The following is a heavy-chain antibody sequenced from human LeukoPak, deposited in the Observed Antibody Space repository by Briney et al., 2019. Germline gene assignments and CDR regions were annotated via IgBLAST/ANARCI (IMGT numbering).Heavy chain of an antibody. CDR1: GYTFTSYD. CDR3: ARGEVVVAAVRFDP. J-gene: IGHJ5*02. V-gene: IGHV1-8*01. CDR2: MNPNSGNT. D-gene: IGHD2-15*01. Sequence: GASVKVSCKASGYTFTSYDINWVRQATGQGLEWMGWMNPNSGNTGYAQKFQGRVTMTRNTSISTAYMELSSLRSEDTAVYYCARGEVVVAAVRFDPWGQGTLVTVSS.